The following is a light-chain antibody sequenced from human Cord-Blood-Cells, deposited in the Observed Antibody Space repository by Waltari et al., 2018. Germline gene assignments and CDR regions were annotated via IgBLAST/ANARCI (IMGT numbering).Light chain of an antibody. Sequence: AIRMTQSPSSFSASTGDRVTITCRASQGISSYLAWYQQKPGKDPKLLIYAASTLQSGVPSRFGGSGSGTDFTLTISCLQSEDFATYYCQQYYSYPLTFGGGTKVEIK. V-gene: IGKV1-8*01. CDR1: QGISSY. CDR3: QQYYSYPLT. CDR2: AAS. J-gene: IGKJ4*01.